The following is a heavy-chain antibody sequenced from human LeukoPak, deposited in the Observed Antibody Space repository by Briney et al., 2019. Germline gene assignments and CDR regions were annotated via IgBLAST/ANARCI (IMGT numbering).Heavy chain of an antibody. V-gene: IGHV1-69*04. D-gene: IGHD3-22*01. CDR2: IIPILGIA. J-gene: IGHJ4*02. CDR1: GYTFTSYG. CDR3: AREGIDSCFDY. Sequence: SVKVSCKASGYTFTSYGISWVRQAPGQGLEWMGRIIPILGIANYAQKFQGRVTITADKSTSTAYMELSSLRSEDTAVYYCAREGIDSCFDYWGQGTLVTVSS.